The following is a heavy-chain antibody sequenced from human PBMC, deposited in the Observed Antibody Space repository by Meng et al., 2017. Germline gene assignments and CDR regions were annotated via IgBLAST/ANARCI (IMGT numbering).Heavy chain of an antibody. V-gene: IGHV3-30*01. Sequence: GEVGGAGGRVVQSGGSLRLSCAVSGFTFSSYAMHWVRQAPGKGLEWVAVISYDGSNKYYADSVKGRFTISRDNSKNTLYLQMNSLRAEDTAVYYCARGKILWWLDYWGQGTLVTVSS. CDR2: ISYDGSNK. D-gene: IGHD2-21*01. CDR3: ARGKILWWLDY. J-gene: IGHJ4*02. CDR1: GFTFSSYA.